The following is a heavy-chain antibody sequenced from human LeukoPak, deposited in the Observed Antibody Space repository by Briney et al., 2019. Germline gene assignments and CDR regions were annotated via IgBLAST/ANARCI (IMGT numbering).Heavy chain of an antibody. CDR1: GFSFNTYN. J-gene: IGHJ4*02. Sequence: GGSLRLSCAAPGFSFNTYNMNWARQAPGKGLEWISSITTRSAYTFYADSVRGRFTISRDDAKNSLYLQMNSLRAEDTAVYYCARDLSVGSKPDLGFDYWGQGTLVTVSS. D-gene: IGHD1-26*01. CDR3: ARDLSVGSKPDLGFDY. CDR2: ITTRSAYT. V-gene: IGHV3-21*01.